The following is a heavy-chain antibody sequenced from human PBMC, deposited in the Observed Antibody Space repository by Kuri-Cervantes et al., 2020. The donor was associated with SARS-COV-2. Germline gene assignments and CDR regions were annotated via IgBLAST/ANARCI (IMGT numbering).Heavy chain of an antibody. CDR2: ISAYKCNT. V-gene: IGHV1-18*01. Sequence: ASVNVSCKASGYTFTSYGISWVRQAPGQGLAWMGWISAYKCNTNYAQKLQGRVTMTTDTSTSTAYMELRSLRSDDTAVDYCARDYRIAAAGSTGDIDSWGQGTLVTVSS. J-gene: IGHJ4*02. D-gene: IGHD6-13*01. CDR3: ARDYRIAAAGSTGDIDS. CDR1: GYTFTSYG.